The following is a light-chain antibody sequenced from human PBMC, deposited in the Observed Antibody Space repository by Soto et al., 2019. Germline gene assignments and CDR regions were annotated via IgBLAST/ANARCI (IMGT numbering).Light chain of an antibody. CDR3: QQYGSSPMT. V-gene: IGKV3-20*01. J-gene: IGKJ5*01. CDR2: GAS. CDR1: QSISSND. Sequence: EIVLTQSPGTLSLSPGERATLSCRASQSISSNDLAWFQQTPGQAPRLLIYGASTRATGIPDRFGGSGSGTDFTLTISRLEPEDFAVYYCQQYGSSPMTFGQGTRLEIK.